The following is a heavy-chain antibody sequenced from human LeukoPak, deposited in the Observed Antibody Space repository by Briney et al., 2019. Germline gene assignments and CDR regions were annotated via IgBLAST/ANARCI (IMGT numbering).Heavy chain of an antibody. CDR2: LFFSGSA. CDR1: GDSISNRNSY. Sequence: SETLSLTCTVSGDSISNRNSYWVWIRQPPGKGLEGLGSLFFSGSAYYNESLPRRVTISVDTSNNQFSLKLKSVTAADTAVYYCARAGGSGSSPFDYWGQGTLVTVSS. CDR3: ARAGGSGSSPFDY. J-gene: IGHJ4*02. V-gene: IGHV4-39*01. D-gene: IGHD1-26*01.